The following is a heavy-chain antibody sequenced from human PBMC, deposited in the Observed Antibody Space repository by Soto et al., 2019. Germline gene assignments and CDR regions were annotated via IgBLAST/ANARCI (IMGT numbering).Heavy chain of an antibody. D-gene: IGHD3-10*01. V-gene: IGHV3-33*01. J-gene: IGHJ6*02. CDR3: ARDNYYGSGSYYNPILFYYYYYYGMDV. Sequence: PGGSLRLSCAASGFTFSSYGMHWVRQAPGKGLEWVAVIWYDGSNKYYADSVKGRFTISRDNSKNTLYLQMNSLRAEDTAVYYCARDNYYGSGSYYNPILFYYYYYYGMDVWGQGTTVTVSS. CDR1: GFTFSSYG. CDR2: IWYDGSNK.